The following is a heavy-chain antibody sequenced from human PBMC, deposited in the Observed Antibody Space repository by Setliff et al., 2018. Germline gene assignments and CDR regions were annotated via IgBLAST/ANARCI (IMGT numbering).Heavy chain of an antibody. CDR2: INDSGST. CDR3: ARGKLRSSRWYDRDGLDI. D-gene: IGHD6-13*01. Sequence: SETLSLTCSVSGGSIRGSSYFWGWIRQPPGEGLEWIGNINDSGSTYYNPSLKSRVTISVDRSKNQVFLRMTSVTAADTAVYFCARGKLRSSRWYDRDGLDIWGQGTLVTVSS. V-gene: IGHV4-39*01. CDR1: GGSIRGSSYF. J-gene: IGHJ3*02.